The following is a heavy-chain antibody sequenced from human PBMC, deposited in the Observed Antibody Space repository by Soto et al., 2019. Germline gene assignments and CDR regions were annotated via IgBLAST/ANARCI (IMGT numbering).Heavy chain of an antibody. Sequence: SETLSLTCTVSGGSISSGDYYWSWIRQPPGEALQWIGHIHYSGSTYYNASLKNRLTVSVHTSKSQFSLELNSVTAADTAVYYCARGLITGSQYSGGWYYFDSWGQGTQVTVSS. CDR1: GGSISSGDYY. V-gene: IGHV4-30-4*01. J-gene: IGHJ4*02. D-gene: IGHD1-26*01. CDR3: ARGLITGSQYSGGWYYFDS. CDR2: IHYSGST.